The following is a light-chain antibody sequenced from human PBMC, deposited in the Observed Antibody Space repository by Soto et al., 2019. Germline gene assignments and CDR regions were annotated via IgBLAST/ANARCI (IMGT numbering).Light chain of an antibody. V-gene: IGLV2-11*01. CDR3: GAWDDSLSGPA. J-gene: IGLJ2*01. Sequence: QSALIQPPSVSGSPGQSVTISCTGTSSDVGSYDYVSWYQQHPGTVPKPMIYNVNTRPSGVPDRFSGSKSGNTASMTISGLQAEDEADYYCGAWDDSLSGPAFGGGTKLTVL. CDR2: NVN. CDR1: SSDVGSYDY.